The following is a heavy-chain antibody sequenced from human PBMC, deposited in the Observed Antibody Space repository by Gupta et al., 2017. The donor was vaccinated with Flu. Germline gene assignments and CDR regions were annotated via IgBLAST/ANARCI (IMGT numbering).Heavy chain of an antibody. Sequence: QVQLQESCPGLVNPSQTLSLTCTVSGASISSGSYYWSWSRQPAGKGLEWIGRMYTSGSNNDNPTLKSRVTIAVDTAKNQFSMKMRFVTAAETAVYYVARDGGKGVFADGGQGTMVTVYS. V-gene: IGHV4-61*02. D-gene: IGHD3-3*01. CDR3: ARDGGKGVFAD. CDR2: MYTSGSN. CDR1: GASISSGSYY. J-gene: IGHJ4*02.